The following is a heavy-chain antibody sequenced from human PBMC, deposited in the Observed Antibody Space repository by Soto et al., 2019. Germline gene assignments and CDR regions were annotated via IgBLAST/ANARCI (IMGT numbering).Heavy chain of an antibody. CDR3: ATYGSDTRRGTYGMDV. V-gene: IGHV1-3*01. CDR1: GYTFTSYA. Sequence: ASVKVSCKASGYTFTSYAMHWVRQAPGQSLEWMAWINAGNGYRKYSQKFQGRVTVTSDTSASTAYMEVSSLRSEDTAVYYCATYGSDTRRGTYGMDVWGQVTTVTVSS. CDR2: INAGNGYR. D-gene: IGHD3-10*01. J-gene: IGHJ6*02.